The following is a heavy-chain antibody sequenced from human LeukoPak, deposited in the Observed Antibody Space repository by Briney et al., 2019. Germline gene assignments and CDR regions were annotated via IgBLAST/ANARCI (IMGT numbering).Heavy chain of an antibody. CDR2: INHSGST. J-gene: IGHJ4*02. CDR3: AKDKEYGWSGFDY. D-gene: IGHD4-17*01. Sequence: SETLSLTCAVYGGSFSGYYWSWIRQPPGKGLEWIGEINHSGSTNYNPSLKSRVTISVDTSKNQFSLKLSSVTAADTAVYYCAKDKEYGWSGFDYWGQGTLVTVSS. V-gene: IGHV4-34*01. CDR1: GGSFSGYY.